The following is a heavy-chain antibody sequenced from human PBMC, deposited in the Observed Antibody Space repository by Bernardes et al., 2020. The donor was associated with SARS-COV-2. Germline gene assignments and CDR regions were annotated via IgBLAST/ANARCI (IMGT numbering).Heavy chain of an antibody. Sequence: ASVKVSCKASGYTFTGYYIHWVRQAPGQGLEWMGWINPNSGGTIYAQKFQGRVTMTRDTSISTAYMELSRLRSDETAMYYCALPPSNYDRYGMDVWGQGTTVTVSS. V-gene: IGHV1-2*02. CDR2: INPNSGGT. D-gene: IGHD3-22*01. J-gene: IGHJ6*02. CDR1: GYTFTGYY. CDR3: ALPPSNYDRYGMDV.